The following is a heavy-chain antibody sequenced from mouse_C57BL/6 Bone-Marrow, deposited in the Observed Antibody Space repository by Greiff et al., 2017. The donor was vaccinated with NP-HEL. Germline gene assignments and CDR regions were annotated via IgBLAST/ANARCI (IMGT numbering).Heavy chain of an antibody. V-gene: IGHV2-2*01. J-gene: IGHJ2*01. D-gene: IGHD2-3*01. CDR1: GFSLTSYG. CDR3: AREGWSRRDY. Sequence: QVQLQQSGPGLVQPSQSLSITCTVSGFSLTSYGVHWVRQSPGKGLEWLGVIWSGGSTDYTAAFISRLSISKDNSKSQVFFKMNSLQADDTVIYYCAREGWSRRDYWGQGTTLTVSS. CDR2: IWSGGST.